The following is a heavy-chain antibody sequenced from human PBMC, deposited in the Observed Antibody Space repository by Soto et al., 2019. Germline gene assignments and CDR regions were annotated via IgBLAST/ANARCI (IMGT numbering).Heavy chain of an antibody. V-gene: IGHV3-23*01. CDR1: GFTFSSYA. CDR2: ISGRGSET. Sequence: EVQLLESGGGLVQPGGSLTLSCAASGFTFSSYAMSWVRQAPGKGLEWVSSISGRGSETYYVDSVKGRFTISRDNSIDTLFLHLTSLRAEDTAVYYCAKDRLSSGSGVRFDPWGQGTLVIVSS. CDR3: AKDRLSSGSGVRFDP. J-gene: IGHJ5*02. D-gene: IGHD3-22*01.